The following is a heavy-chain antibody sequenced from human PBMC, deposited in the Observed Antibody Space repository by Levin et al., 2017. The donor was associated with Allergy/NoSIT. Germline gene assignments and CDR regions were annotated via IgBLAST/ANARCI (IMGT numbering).Heavy chain of an antibody. V-gene: IGHV3-53*01. J-gene: IGHJ6*02. Sequence: GGSLRLSCAASGFTVSSNYMSWVRQAPGKGLEWVSVIYSGGSTYYADSVKGRFTISRDNSKNTLYLQMNSLRAEDTAVYYCARVEEWELYYYYYYGMDVWGQGTTVTVSS. CDR3: ARVEEWELYYYYYYGMDV. CDR2: IYSGGST. CDR1: GFTVSSNY. D-gene: IGHD1-26*01.